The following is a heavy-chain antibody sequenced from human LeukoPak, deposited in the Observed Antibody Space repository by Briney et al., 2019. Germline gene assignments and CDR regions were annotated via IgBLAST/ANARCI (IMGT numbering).Heavy chain of an antibody. V-gene: IGHV1-18*01. CDR1: GYTFTSYG. CDR2: ISAYNGNT. Sequence: ASVKVSCKASGYTFTSYGISWVRQAPGQGLEWMGWISAYNGNTNYAQKLQGRVTMTRNTSISTAYMELSSLRSEDTAVYYCARGHNYDFWSGYYKNWFDPWGQGTLITVSS. CDR3: ARGHNYDFWSGYYKNWFDP. D-gene: IGHD3-3*01. J-gene: IGHJ5*02.